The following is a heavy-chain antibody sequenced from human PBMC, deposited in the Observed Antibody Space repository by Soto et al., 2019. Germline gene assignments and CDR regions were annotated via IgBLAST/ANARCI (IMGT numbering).Heavy chain of an antibody. J-gene: IGHJ3*02. CDR2: IYYSGST. CDR1: GGSISSGDYY. CDR3: ARDRRRGSYIRAFDI. V-gene: IGHV4-30-4*01. D-gene: IGHD1-26*01. Sequence: ASETLSLTCTVSGGSISSGDYYWSWIRQPPGKGLEWIGYIYYSGSTYYNPSLKSRVTISVDTSKNQFSLKLSSVTAADTAVYYCARDRRRGSYIRAFDIWGQGTMVTVSS.